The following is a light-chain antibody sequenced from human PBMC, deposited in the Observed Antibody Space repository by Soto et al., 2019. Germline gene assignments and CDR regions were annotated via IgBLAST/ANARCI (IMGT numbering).Light chain of an antibody. V-gene: IGLV2-8*01. Sequence: QAVLTQPPSSSGSLGQSVTISGTGTTSDIGTYDYVSLYQQHPGRAHQLIIFEVSKRPLGVPDRFSGSKSGNTASLIVSGLQPDDEAEYHCTSYTGDDFTFVFGTGTKVTVL. J-gene: IGLJ1*01. CDR3: TSYTGDDFTFV. CDR2: EVS. CDR1: TSDIGTYDY.